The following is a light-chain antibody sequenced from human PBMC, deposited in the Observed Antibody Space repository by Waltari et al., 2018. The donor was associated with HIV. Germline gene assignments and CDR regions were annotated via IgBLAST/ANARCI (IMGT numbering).Light chain of an antibody. CDR1: SGSIPNNN. V-gene: IGLV6-57*01. J-gene: IGLJ3*02. Sequence: NFMLTQPHSVSASPGKPVTISCTRSSGSIPNNNVPWYQQPPGRSPTTVIYEDNYRPSGVPDRFSGSTDTSSNSASLTISGLKTEDEADYYCQSYDSNNAVFGGGTKLTVL. CDR3: QSYDSNNAV. CDR2: EDN.